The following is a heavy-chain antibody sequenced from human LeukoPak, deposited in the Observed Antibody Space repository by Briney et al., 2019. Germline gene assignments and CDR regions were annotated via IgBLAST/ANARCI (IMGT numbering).Heavy chain of an antibody. V-gene: IGHV3-21*01. D-gene: IGHD3-3*01. CDR3: ARDGAEYYDFWSGFYTGYYYYYMDV. CDR1: GFSFSSYS. CDR2: VSSSGGFI. Sequence: GGSLRLSCAASGFSFSSYSMNWVRQAPGKGLEWVSSVSSSGGFIYYADSVKGRFTISRDSAKNSLYLQMNSLRAEDTAVYYCARDGAEYYDFWSGFYTGYYYYYMDVWGKGTAVSVSS. J-gene: IGHJ6*03.